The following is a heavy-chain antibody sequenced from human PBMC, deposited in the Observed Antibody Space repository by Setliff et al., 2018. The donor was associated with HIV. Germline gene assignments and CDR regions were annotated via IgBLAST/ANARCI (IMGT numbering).Heavy chain of an antibody. Sequence: ASVKVSCKVSGYTLTELSMHWVRQAPGKGLEWMGGFDPEDGERVYAQKFQGRVTMTEDPPTDTAYLELSGLRFEDTAVYYCATLKEQWLSEGGFDYWGQGTLVTVSS. J-gene: IGHJ4*02. CDR3: ATLKEQWLSEGGFDY. CDR2: FDPEDGER. V-gene: IGHV1-24*01. CDR1: GYTLTELS. D-gene: IGHD6-19*01.